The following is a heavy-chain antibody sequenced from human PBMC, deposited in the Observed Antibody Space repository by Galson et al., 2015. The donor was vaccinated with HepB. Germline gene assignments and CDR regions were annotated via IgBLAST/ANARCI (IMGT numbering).Heavy chain of an antibody. CDR2: ISYDRSNK. D-gene: IGHD2-2*01. CDR3: ARDVRRCSSTSCYYYYGMDV. CDR1: GFTFSSYA. J-gene: IGHJ6*02. Sequence: SLRLSCAASGFTFSSYAMHWVRQAPGKGLEWVAVISYDRSNKYYADSVKGRFTISRDNSKSTLYLQMNSLRAEDTAVYYCARDVRRCSSTSCYYYYGMDVWGQGTTVTVSS. V-gene: IGHV3-30-3*01.